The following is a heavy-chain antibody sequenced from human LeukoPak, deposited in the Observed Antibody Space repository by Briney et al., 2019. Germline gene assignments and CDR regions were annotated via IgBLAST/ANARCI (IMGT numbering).Heavy chain of an antibody. J-gene: IGHJ4*02. D-gene: IGHD2/OR15-2a*01. Sequence: PSETLSLTCSASGGPVGSGNYCWSWIRQSPGKTLEWIGYICDSGSIDHNTSLKSRVTISVDTSKRHFSLKLSSVTAADTAVYYCARVPQYSDAPFDYWGQGTLVTVSS. CDR1: GGPVGSGNYC. CDR3: ARVPQYSDAPFDY. V-gene: IGHV4-61*03. CDR2: ICDSGSI.